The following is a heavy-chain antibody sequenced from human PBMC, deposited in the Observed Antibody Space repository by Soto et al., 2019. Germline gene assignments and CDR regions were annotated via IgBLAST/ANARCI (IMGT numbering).Heavy chain of an antibody. V-gene: IGHV3-23*01. D-gene: IGHD6-19*01. CDR2: ISDSGATT. CDR3: AKEDTSSGSLDY. J-gene: IGHJ4*02. CDR1: GFPFGENA. Sequence: RLSCAASGFPFGENAMSWVRRAPGKGLEWVSGISDSGATTYYADSVRGRFTISRDNSKNTLYLQMKSLRAEDSASYYCAKEDTSSGSLDYWGQGALVTVSS.